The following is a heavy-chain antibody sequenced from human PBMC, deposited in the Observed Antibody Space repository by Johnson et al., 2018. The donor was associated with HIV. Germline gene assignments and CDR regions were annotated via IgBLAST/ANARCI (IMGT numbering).Heavy chain of an antibody. J-gene: IGHJ3*02. Sequence: QVQLVESGGGLVQPGGSMRLSCAASGFTFSRCGMHWVHQAPGKGLEWVAFIRYDGSNKYYADSVQGRFTISRDNSKNTLYLHMNSLRAEDTAVYYCARGFLTGTPSDAFDIWGQGTMVTVSS. CDR1: GFTFSRCG. V-gene: IGHV3-30*02. CDR2: IRYDGSNK. CDR3: ARGFLTGTPSDAFDI. D-gene: IGHD1-1*01.